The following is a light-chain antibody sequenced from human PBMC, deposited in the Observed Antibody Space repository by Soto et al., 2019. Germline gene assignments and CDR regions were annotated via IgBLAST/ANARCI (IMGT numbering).Light chain of an antibody. CDR2: DVS. Sequence: QSALPQPASVSGSPGQSITISCTGTSSDVGGYNYVSWYQQHPGKAPKLMIHDVSNRPSGVSNRFSGSKSGNTASLTISGLQAEDEADYYCSSYTSSSFYVFGTGTKLTVL. J-gene: IGLJ1*01. CDR3: SSYTSSSFYV. V-gene: IGLV2-14*01. CDR1: SSDVGGYNY.